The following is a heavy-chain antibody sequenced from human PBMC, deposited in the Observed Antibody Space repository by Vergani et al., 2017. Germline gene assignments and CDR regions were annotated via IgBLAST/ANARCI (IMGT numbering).Heavy chain of an antibody. CDR1: GYIFTDYY. CDR3: VRRTDGCRGAVCYSAPVYMDV. J-gene: IGHJ6*03. V-gene: IGHV1-2*02. CDR2: IDTKSGDT. Sequence: QVQVVQSGAEVKKSGASVKVSCKASGYIFTDYYIHWVRQAPGQGPEWMGWIDTKSGDTSYAQQFQGRVTMTRVPSLRSAYMDLGRLTSDDSAVYYCVRRTDGCRGAVCYSAPVYMDVWGEGTTVTVSS. D-gene: IGHD2-21*01.